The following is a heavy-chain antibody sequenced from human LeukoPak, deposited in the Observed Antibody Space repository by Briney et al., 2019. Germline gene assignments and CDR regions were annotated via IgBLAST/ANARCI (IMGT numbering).Heavy chain of an antibody. J-gene: IGHJ6*04. Sequence: GGSLRLSCAASGFTFSSYEMNWVRQAPGKGLEWVSYISSSGSTIYYTDSVKGRFTISRDNAKNSLYLQMNSLRAEDTAVYYCARDPLPYCSGGSCYPVWGKGTTVTVSS. CDR3: ARDPLPYCSGGSCYPV. CDR2: ISSSGSTI. CDR1: GFTFSSYE. V-gene: IGHV3-48*03. D-gene: IGHD2-15*01.